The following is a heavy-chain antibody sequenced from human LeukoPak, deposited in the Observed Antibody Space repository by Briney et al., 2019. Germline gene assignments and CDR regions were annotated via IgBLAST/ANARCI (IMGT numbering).Heavy chain of an antibody. CDR2: IYSGGST. J-gene: IGHJ6*02. V-gene: IGHV3-53*01. Sequence: PGGSLRLSCAASGFTVSSNYMSWVRQAPGKGLEWVSVIYSGGSTYYADSVKGRFTISRDNSKNTLYLQMNSLRAEDTAVYYCARLSGSYPYGMDAWGQGTTVTVSS. CDR3: ARLSGSYPYGMDA. CDR1: GFTVSSNY. D-gene: IGHD1-26*01.